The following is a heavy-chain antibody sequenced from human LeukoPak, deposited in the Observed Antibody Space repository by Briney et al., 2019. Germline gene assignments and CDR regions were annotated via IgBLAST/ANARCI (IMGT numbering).Heavy chain of an antibody. V-gene: IGHV3-15*01. D-gene: IGHD4-23*01. J-gene: IGHJ4*02. CDR2: IKSKRDGETT. CDR3: TSLVGSPTY. CDR1: GFNFQYAW. Sequence: GGSLRLSCAGSGFNFQYAWMTWVRQAPGKGPEWVGRIKSKRDGETTDYTTLVKSRFSISRDDSKNTVYLQMNGLRTEDTAVYYCTSLVGSPTYWGQGTLVAVSS.